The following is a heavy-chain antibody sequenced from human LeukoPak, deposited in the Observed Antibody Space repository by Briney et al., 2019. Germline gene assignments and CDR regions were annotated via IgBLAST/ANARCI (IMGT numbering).Heavy chain of an antibody. D-gene: IGHD1-14*01. CDR1: GGSFSGYY. J-gene: IGHJ4*02. V-gene: IGHV4-34*01. CDR3: ARAGYNWNHGYQFDY. CDR2: INHSGST. Sequence: PSETLSLTCAVYGGSFSGYYWSWIRQPPGKGLEWIGEINHSGSTNYNPSLKSRVTISVDTSKNQFSLKLTSVTAADTAVYYCARAGYNWNHGYQFDYWGQGTLVTVSS.